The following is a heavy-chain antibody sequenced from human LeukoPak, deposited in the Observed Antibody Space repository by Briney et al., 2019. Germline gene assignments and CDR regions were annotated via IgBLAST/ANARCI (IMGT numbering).Heavy chain of an antibody. CDR2: IYSGGDT. J-gene: IGHJ4*02. CDR1: GFTVSSNY. V-gene: IGHV3-53*01. Sequence: GGSLRLSCAASGFTVSSNYMSWVRQAPGKGLEWVSVIYSGGDTYYADSVKGRFTISRDNSKNTLYLQMNTLRAEDTAVYYCARASGYSGYDPFDYWGQGTLITVSS. CDR3: ARASGYSGYDPFDY. D-gene: IGHD5-12*01.